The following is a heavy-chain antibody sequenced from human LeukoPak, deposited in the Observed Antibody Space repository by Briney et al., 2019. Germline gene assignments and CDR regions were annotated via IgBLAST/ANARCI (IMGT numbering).Heavy chain of an antibody. CDR1: GFTFSNYG. D-gene: IGHD5-18*01. J-gene: IGHJ6*04. V-gene: IGHV3-30*18. CDR2: ISYDGSNK. CDR3: AKDTAMVPTSSYYYYGMDV. Sequence: GGSLRLSCAASGFTFSNYGMHWVRQAPGKGLEWVAVISYDGSNKYYADSVKGRFTISRDNSKNTLYLQMNSLRAEDTAVYYCAKDTAMVPTSSYYYYGMDVWGKGTTVTVSS.